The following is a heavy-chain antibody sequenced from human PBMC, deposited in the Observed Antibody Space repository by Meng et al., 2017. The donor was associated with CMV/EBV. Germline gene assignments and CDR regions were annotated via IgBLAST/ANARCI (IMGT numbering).Heavy chain of an antibody. J-gene: IGHJ6*02. Sequence: ASVKVSCKASGYTFTGYYMHWVRQAPGQGLEWMGWINPSSGNTGYAQKFQGRVTITRDTSISTAYMELSSLRSEDTAVYYCARGHGSVSYSYYYYGMDVWGQGTTVTVSS. CDR2: INPSSGNT. CDR1: GYTFTGYY. D-gene: IGHD1-26*01. CDR3: ARGHGSVSYSYYYYGMDV. V-gene: IGHV1-8*03.